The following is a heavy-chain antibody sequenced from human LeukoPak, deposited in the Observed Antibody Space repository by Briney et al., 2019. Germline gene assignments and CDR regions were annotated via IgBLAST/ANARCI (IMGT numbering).Heavy chain of an antibody. D-gene: IGHD3-22*01. J-gene: IGHJ3*02. CDR1: GGSISSYY. V-gene: IGHV4-59*01. CDR2: IYYSGST. CDR3: ARDLRYYDSNSPDAFDI. Sequence: SETLSLTCTVSGGSISSYYWSWIRQPPGKGLGWIGYIYYSGSTNYNPSLKSRVTISVDTSKNQFSLKLSSVTAADTAVYYCARDLRYYDSNSPDAFDIWGQGTMVTVSS.